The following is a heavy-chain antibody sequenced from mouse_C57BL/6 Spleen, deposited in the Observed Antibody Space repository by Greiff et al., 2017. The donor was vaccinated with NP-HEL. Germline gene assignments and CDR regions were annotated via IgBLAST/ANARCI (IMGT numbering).Heavy chain of an antibody. CDR1: GYSFTDYN. CDR3: ARYYGSSYYYAMDY. CDR2: INPNYGTT. Sequence: EVQLQQSGPELVKPGVSVKISCKASGYSFTDYNMNWVKQSNGKSLEWIGVINPNYGTTSYNQKFKGKATLTVDQSSSTAYMQLNSLTSEDSAVYYCARYYGSSYYYAMDYRGQGTSVTVSS. V-gene: IGHV1-39*01. J-gene: IGHJ4*01. D-gene: IGHD1-1*01.